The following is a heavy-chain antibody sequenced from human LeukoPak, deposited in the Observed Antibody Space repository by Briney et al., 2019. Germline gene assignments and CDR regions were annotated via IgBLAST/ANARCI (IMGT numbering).Heavy chain of an antibody. D-gene: IGHD1-26*01. V-gene: IGHV3-48*01. J-gene: IGHJ5*02. CDR3: ARDPRSGSYPDWFDP. CDR1: GFTFSSYS. Sequence: GGSLRLSCAVSGFTFSSYSMNWVRQAPGKGLEWVSYISRSSSTIHYADSVKGRFTISRDNAKNPLYLQMNSLRAEDTAVYYCARDPRSGSYPDWFDPWGQGTLVTVSS. CDR2: ISRSSSTI.